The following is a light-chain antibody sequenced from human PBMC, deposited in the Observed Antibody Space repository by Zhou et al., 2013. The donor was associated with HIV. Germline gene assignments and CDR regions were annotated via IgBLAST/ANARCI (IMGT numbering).Light chain of an antibody. Sequence: DIVMTQSPLSLPVTPGESASISCRSSQSLLHSNGYTYLDWYLQKPGQSPQLLIYLGANRAAGVPDRFSGSGSGTDFTLKISRVEAEDVGVYYCMQALQTPYTFGQGTKLEIK. CDR1: QSLLHSNGYTY. CDR3: MQALQTPYT. V-gene: IGKV2-28*01. J-gene: IGKJ2*01. CDR2: LGA.